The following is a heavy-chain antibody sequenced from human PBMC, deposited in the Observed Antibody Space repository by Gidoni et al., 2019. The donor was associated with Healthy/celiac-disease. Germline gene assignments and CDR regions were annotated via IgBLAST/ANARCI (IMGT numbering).Heavy chain of an antibody. V-gene: IGHV4-4*02. CDR1: GGSISSSNW. D-gene: IGHD6-6*01. CDR3: AVIAARREYFDV. CDR2: IYHSGST. J-gene: IGHJ2*01. Sequence: QLQLQESGPGLLKPSGTLSLTCAVSGGSISSSNWWSWVPQPPGKGLEWIGEIYHSGSTNYNPSLKSRVTISVDKSKNQCSLKRSSVTAADTAVYYWAVIAARREYFDVWGRGSLGTVSS.